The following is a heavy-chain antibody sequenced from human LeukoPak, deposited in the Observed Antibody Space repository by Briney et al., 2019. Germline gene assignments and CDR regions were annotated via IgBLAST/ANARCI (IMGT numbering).Heavy chain of an antibody. D-gene: IGHD5-18*01. V-gene: IGHV1-2*02. Sequence: ASVKVSCKATGYTFTGYYMHWVRQAPGQGLEWMGWINPNSGGTNYAQKFQGRVTMTRDTSISTAYMELSRLRSDDTAVYYCARIGGYCYGPGYYYMDVWGKGTTATVSS. CDR1: GYTFTGYY. CDR3: ARIGGYCYGPGYYYMDV. CDR2: INPNSGGT. J-gene: IGHJ6*03.